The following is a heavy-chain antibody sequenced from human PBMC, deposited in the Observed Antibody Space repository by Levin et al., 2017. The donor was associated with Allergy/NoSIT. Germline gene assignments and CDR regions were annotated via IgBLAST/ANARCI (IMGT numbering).Heavy chain of an antibody. D-gene: IGHD2-8*01. V-gene: IGHV1-69*13. CDR1: GGTFRNYG. CDR2: IIPIFGTV. Sequence: SVKVSCKASGGTFRNYGISWVRQARGLGLEWVGGIIPIFGTVYYAQKFQGRVTITADESTSTVYMELSSLRSEDTAVYYCARGYCTNGVCYYYYYYGMDVWGPGTTVTISS. CDR3: ARGYCTNGVCYYYYYYGMDV. J-gene: IGHJ6*02.